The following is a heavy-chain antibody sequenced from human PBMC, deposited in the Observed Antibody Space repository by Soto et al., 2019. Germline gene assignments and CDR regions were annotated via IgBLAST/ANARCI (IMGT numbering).Heavy chain of an antibody. J-gene: IGHJ4*02. V-gene: IGHV1-8*01. D-gene: IGHD3-22*01. CDR2: MNPNSGNT. Sequence: QVQLVQSGAEVKKPGASVKVSCKASGYTFTSYDINWVRQATGQGLEWMGWMNPNSGNTGYAQKFHGRVTMTRNTSISTAYMELSSLRSEDTAVYYCARVGYYYDISGYYLSFDYWCQGTLVTVST. CDR3: ARVGYYYDISGYYLSFDY. CDR1: GYTFTSYD.